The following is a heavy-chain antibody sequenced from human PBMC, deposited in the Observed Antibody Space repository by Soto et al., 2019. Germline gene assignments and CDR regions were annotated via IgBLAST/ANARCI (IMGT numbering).Heavy chain of an antibody. D-gene: IGHD3-22*01. Sequence: EASVKVSCKASGYTFTSYAMHWVRQAPGQRLEWMGWINAGNGNTKYSQKFQGRVTITRDTSASTAYMELSSLRSEDTAVYYCARSGDTYYYDSSGYYTLYYYYYGMDVWGQGTTVTVSS. V-gene: IGHV1-3*01. CDR1: GYTFTSYA. CDR3: ARSGDTYYYDSSGYYTLYYYYYGMDV. CDR2: INAGNGNT. J-gene: IGHJ6*02.